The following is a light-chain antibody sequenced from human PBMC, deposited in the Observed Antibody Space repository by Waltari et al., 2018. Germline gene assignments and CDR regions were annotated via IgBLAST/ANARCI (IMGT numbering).Light chain of an antibody. CDR2: WVS. CDR3: QQYYDTQST. J-gene: IGKJ1*01. CDR1: SVLHNPNNKNY. Sequence: SVLHNPNNKNYLAWSQQKPGPSPKAFIYWVSTRESGVPDQFSGSGFVTAFTLTSSSLQADDVAVYSSQQYYDTQSTFGQGTKVEIK. V-gene: IGKV4-1*01.